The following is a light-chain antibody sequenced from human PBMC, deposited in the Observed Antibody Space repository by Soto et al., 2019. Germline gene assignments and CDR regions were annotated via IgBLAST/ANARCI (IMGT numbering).Light chain of an antibody. CDR2: AAS. Sequence: DIQMTQSPSSLSASVEDRVIITCRASQSISNHLNWYQQKPGKAPKLLIFAASSLQSGVPSRFSGSRSGPDFTLTISSLQPEDFATYYCQQSYSTWTFGQGTKVDI. CDR1: QSISNH. CDR3: QQSYSTWT. V-gene: IGKV1-39*01. J-gene: IGKJ1*01.